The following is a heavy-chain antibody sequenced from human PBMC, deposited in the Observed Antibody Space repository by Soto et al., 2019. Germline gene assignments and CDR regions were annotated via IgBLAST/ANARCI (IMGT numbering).Heavy chain of an antibody. V-gene: IGHV3-9*01. J-gene: IGHJ3*02. Sequence: GGSLRLSCAASGFTFDDYAMHWVRQAPGKGLEWVSGISWNSGSIGYADSVKGRFTISRDNAKNSLYLQMNSLRAEDTALYYCAKGITFGVDAFDIWGQGTMVTVSS. D-gene: IGHD3-16*01. CDR1: GFTFDDYA. CDR3: AKGITFGVDAFDI. CDR2: ISWNSGSI.